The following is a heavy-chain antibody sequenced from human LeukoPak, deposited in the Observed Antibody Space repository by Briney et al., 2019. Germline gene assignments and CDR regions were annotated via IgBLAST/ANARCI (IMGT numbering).Heavy chain of an antibody. CDR2: IYTSGST. Sequence: SETLSLTCTVSGGSISSYYWSWIRQPAGQGLEWIGHIYTSGSTNHNPSLKSRVTMSVDTSKNQFSLKLSSVTAADTAVYYCARSSGHSSSWYMDVWGKGTTVTVSS. J-gene: IGHJ6*03. CDR3: ARSSGHSSSWYMDV. D-gene: IGHD6-13*01. CDR1: GGSISSYY. V-gene: IGHV4-4*07.